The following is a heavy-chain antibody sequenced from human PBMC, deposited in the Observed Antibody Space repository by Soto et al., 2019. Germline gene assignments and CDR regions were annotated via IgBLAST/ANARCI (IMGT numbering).Heavy chain of an antibody. CDR2: MNPNSGNT. CDR3: ARTLYGDNVDY. V-gene: IGHV1-8*01. Sequence: QVQLVQSGAEVKKPGASVKVSCTASGYTFTSYDINLVLQATGQGLEWMGWMNPNSGNTGYAQKYQGRVTMTRNTSISTADMELRSLRSEDTAVYYCARTLYGDNVDYWGQGTLVIGSS. CDR1: GYTFTSYD. D-gene: IGHD4-17*01. J-gene: IGHJ4*02.